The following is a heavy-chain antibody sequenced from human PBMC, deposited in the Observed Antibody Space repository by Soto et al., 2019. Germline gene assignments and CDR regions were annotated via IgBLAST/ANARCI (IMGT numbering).Heavy chain of an antibody. V-gene: IGHV4-30-4*01. Sequence: PSETLSLTCTVSGGSISSGDYYWSWFRQPPGKGLEWIGYIYSSGNTYYNPSLKSQVSISVDTSKNQFSLKLSSVTAADTAVYYCARGPTVTTDYWGQGALVTVSS. CDR3: ARGPTVTTDY. J-gene: IGHJ4*02. CDR2: IYSSGNT. D-gene: IGHD4-17*01. CDR1: GGSISSGDYY.